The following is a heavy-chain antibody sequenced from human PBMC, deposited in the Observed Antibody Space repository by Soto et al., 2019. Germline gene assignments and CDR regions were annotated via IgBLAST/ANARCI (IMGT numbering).Heavy chain of an antibody. CDR2: INAGNGNT. J-gene: IGHJ3*02. CDR1: GYTFTSYT. CDR3: ATAIADDAFDI. D-gene: IGHD2-2*01. Sequence: VASVKVSCKASGYTFTSYTMHWVRQAPGQRLEWMGWINAGNGNTKYSQKFQGRVTITRDTSASTAYMELSSLRSEDTAVYYCATAIADDAFDIWGRGTMVTVSS. V-gene: IGHV1-3*01.